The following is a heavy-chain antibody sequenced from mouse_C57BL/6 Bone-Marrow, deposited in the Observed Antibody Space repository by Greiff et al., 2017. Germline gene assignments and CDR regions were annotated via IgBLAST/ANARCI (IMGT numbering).Heavy chain of an antibody. CDR3: AREGDYYGSSPFAY. CDR1: GYTFTSYW. D-gene: IGHD1-1*01. CDR2: IDPSDSST. J-gene: IGHJ3*01. V-gene: IGHV1-69*01. Sequence: VQLQQPGAELVMPGASVKLSCKASGYTFTSYWMHWVKQRPGQGLEWIGEIDPSDSSTNYNQKFKGKYTLTVDKSSSTAYMPLSSLTSEDSAVYDCAREGDYYGSSPFAYWGQGTLVTVSA.